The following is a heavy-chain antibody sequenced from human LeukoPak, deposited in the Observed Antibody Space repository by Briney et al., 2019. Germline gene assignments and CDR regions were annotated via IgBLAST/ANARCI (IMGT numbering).Heavy chain of an antibody. CDR3: ARGDIGARLRD. CDR1: GFTFSVYW. J-gene: IGHJ4*02. D-gene: IGHD6-6*01. V-gene: IGHV4-34*01. Sequence: PGGSLRLSCAASGFTFSVYWMNWIRQPPGKGLESIGEINHSGSTYYNPSLKSRVSISVDTSKNQFSLKLSSVTAADTAVYYCARGDIGARLRDWGQGSLVTVSS. CDR2: INHSGST.